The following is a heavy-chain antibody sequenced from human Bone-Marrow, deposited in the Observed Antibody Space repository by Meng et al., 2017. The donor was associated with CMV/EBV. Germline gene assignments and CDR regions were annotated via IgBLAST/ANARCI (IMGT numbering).Heavy chain of an antibody. D-gene: IGHD3-10*01. CDR3: ARALRITMVRGATFDY. V-gene: IGHV1-46*01. Sequence: ASLKVSCKASGYTFTSYYMHWVRQAPGQGLEWMGIINPSGGSTSYAQKFQGRVTMTRDTSTSTVYMELRSLRSEDTAVYYCARALRITMVRGATFDYWGQGTLVTVSS. CDR1: GYTFTSYY. CDR2: INPSGGST. J-gene: IGHJ4*02.